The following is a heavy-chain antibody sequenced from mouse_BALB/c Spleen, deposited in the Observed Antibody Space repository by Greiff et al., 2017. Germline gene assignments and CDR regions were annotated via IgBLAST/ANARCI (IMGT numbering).Heavy chain of an antibody. CDR1: GYTFSSYW. J-gene: IGHJ4*01. Sequence: VKLVESGAELMKPGASVKISCKATGYTFSSYWIEWVKQRPGHGLEWIGEILPGSGSTNYNEKFKGKATFTADTSSNTAYMQLSSLTSEDSAVYYCARRGGRYYAMDYWGQGTSVTVSS. V-gene: IGHV1-9*01. CDR3: ARRGGRYYAMDY. D-gene: IGHD3-1*01. CDR2: ILPGSGST.